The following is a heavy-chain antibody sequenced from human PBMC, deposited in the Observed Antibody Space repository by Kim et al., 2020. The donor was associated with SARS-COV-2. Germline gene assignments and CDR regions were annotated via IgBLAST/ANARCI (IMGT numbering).Heavy chain of an antibody. Sequence: GGSLRLSCAVSGFPFSSYGMHWVRQAPGKGLEWVAVISFDGTNKYYADSVKGRFTISRDNSKNTLYLQMNSLRAEDTAVYYCAKGTIAAAGIVYFDYWAREPWSPSPQ. CDR3: AKGTIAAAGIVYFDY. V-gene: IGHV3-30*18. J-gene: IGHJ4*02. D-gene: IGHD6-13*01. CDR2: ISFDGTNK. CDR1: GFPFSSYG.